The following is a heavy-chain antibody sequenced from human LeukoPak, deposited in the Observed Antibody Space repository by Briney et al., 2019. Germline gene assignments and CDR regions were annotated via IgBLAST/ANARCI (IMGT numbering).Heavy chain of an antibody. J-gene: IGHJ4*02. Sequence: RPGGSLRLSCAASGFTFDDYGMSWVRQAPGRGLEWVSGINWNGGSTGYADSVKGRFTISRDNAKNSLYLQMNSLRAEDTALYYCARGGCSSTSCYVSDYWGQGTLVTVSS. CDR1: GFTFDDYG. CDR3: ARGGCSSTSCYVSDY. CDR2: INWNGGST. V-gene: IGHV3-20*04. D-gene: IGHD2-2*01.